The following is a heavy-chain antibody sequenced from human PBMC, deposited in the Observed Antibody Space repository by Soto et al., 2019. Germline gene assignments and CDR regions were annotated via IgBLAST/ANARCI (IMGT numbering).Heavy chain of an antibody. V-gene: IGHV4-34*01. CDR3: ATLGYCSGGSCHA. CDR2: INHSGST. Sequence: PSETLSLTCAVYGGSFSGYYWSWIRQPPGKGLEWIGEINHSGSTNYNPSLKSRVTISVDTSKNQFSLKLSSVTAADTAVYYCATLGYCSGGSCHASGKGTKVTVSS. J-gene: IGHJ6*04. D-gene: IGHD2-15*01. CDR1: GGSFSGYY.